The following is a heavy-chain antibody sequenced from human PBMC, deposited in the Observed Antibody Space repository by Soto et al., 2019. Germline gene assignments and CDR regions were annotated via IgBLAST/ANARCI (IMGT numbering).Heavy chain of an antibody. Sequence: SETLSLTCTVSGGSISSGGYYWSWIRQHPGKGLEWIGYIYYSGSTYYNPSLKSRVTISVDTSKNQFSLKLSSVTAADTAVYYCAAGYYDILTGYSHFDYWGQGTLVTVSS. CDR2: IYYSGST. CDR1: GGSISSGGYY. D-gene: IGHD3-9*01. J-gene: IGHJ4*02. CDR3: AAGYYDILTGYSHFDY. V-gene: IGHV4-31*03.